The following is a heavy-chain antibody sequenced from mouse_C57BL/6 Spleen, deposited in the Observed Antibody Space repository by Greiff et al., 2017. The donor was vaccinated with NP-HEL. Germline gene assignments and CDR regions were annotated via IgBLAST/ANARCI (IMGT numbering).Heavy chain of an antibody. Sequence: QVQLQQSGAELLKPGASVKISCKASGYAFSGSWMNWVKQRPGKGLGWIGQIYPGDGDTTYNGKFKGKATLTADKSSSTAYMQLSSLTSEDSAVYFCARALFAYWGQGTLVTVSA. CDR2: IYPGDGDT. CDR3: ARALFAY. CDR1: GYAFSGSW. J-gene: IGHJ3*01. V-gene: IGHV1-80*01.